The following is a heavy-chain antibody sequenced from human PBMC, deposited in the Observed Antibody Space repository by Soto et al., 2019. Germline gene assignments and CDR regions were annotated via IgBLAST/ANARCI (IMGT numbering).Heavy chain of an antibody. D-gene: IGHD3-22*01. CDR1: DRIVGLNY. J-gene: IGHJ6*02. CDR2: ISTDGTP. Sequence: PGESLKISCTASDRIVGLNYMNWVRQAPGKGLEWVSVISTDGTPYYADFVKGRFTVSRDLSKNTVSLEMKSLRVEDTAVYYCASSPSSVVSKFYGMDVWGQGTTVTVSS. CDR3: ASSPSSVVSKFYGMDV. V-gene: IGHV3-53*01.